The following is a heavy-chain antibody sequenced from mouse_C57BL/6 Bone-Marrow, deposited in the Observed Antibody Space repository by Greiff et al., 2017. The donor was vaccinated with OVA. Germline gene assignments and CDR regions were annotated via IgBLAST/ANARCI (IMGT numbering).Heavy chain of an antibody. D-gene: IGHD1-1*01. V-gene: IGHV7-3*01. CDR3: ASSITTGYYFDY. Sequence: EVQLQESGGGLVQPGGSLSLSCAASGFTFTDYYMSWVRQPPGKALEWLGFIRNKANGYTTEYSASVKGRFTISRDNSQSILYLQMNALRAEDSATYYCASSITTGYYFDYWGQGTTLTVSS. J-gene: IGHJ2*01. CDR2: IRNKANGYTT. CDR1: GFTFTDYY.